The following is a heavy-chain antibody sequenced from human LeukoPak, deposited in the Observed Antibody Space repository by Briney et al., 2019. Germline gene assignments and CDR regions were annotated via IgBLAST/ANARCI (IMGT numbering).Heavy chain of an antibody. CDR3: AKGKWATIPYFSFDY. D-gene: IGHD5-12*01. V-gene: IGHV3-23*01. Sequence: GGSLRLSCAASGFTFSSYAMSWVRQAPGKGLEWVSAISGSGGSTYYADSVKGRFTISRDNSKNTLYLQMNSLRAEDTAVYFCAKGKWATIPYFSFDYWGQGTLVTVSS. CDR2: ISGSGGST. CDR1: GFTFSSYA. J-gene: IGHJ4*02.